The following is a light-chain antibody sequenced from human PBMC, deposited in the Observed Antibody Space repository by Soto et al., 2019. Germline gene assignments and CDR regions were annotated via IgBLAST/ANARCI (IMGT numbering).Light chain of an antibody. Sequence: DIGRTQFQDSLTVSLGERATINCMSSQIVLFNSNNKNYLAWYQQKPGQPPKLLIYWASTRDSGVPDRFSGSGSGTDFTLTISSLEADDVAVYYCQQYYSSPWTFGQGTKVAIK. V-gene: IGKV4-1*01. CDR2: WAS. CDR1: QIVLFNSNNKNY. CDR3: QQYYSSPWT. J-gene: IGKJ1*01.